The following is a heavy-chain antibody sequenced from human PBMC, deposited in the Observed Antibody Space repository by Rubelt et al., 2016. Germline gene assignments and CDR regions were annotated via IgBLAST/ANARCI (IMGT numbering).Heavy chain of an antibody. V-gene: IGHV2-70*15. CDR3: ARNNGYGSGFDS. D-gene: IGHD5-12*01. CDR1: GFSLNTNGMC. Sequence: QVTLRESGPALVKPTETLTLTCTFSGFSLNTNGMCVSWIRQSPGKALEWLARIDWDDDKTYSTSLKTRLTISKDTSKNQVALTMTNMDPVDTATDYCARNNGYGSGFDSWGQGALVTVSS. J-gene: IGHJ4*02. CDR2: IDWDDDK.